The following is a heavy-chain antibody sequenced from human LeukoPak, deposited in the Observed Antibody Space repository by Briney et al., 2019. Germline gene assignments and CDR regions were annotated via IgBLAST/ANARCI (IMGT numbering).Heavy chain of an antibody. CDR2: IYYSGTT. CDR3: ARGQSSLGAFDI. V-gene: IGHV4-59*01. D-gene: IGHD2-2*01. Sequence: PSETLSLTCTVSGGSISSYYWSWIRQPPGKGLEWIGYIYYSGTTKYNPSLRSRVTISVDTSKNQFSLKLNSVTAADTAVYYCARGQSSLGAFDIWGPGTMVTVSS. CDR1: GGSISSYY. J-gene: IGHJ3*02.